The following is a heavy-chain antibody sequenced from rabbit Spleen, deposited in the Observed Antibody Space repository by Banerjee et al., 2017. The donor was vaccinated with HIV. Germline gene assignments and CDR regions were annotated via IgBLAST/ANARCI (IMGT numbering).Heavy chain of an antibody. V-gene: IGHV1S47*01. D-gene: IGHD5-1*01. CDR1: GFDFGSYG. CDR2: IVNGNGIT. J-gene: IGHJ4*01. Sequence: QEQLVESGGGLVQPEGSLTLTCKASGFDFGSYGMCWVRQAPGKGPEWIACIVNGNGITYYANWVNGRFSISRENAQNTVFLQMTSLTAADTATYFCARDLVAVIGWNFSLWGPGTLVTVS. CDR3: ARDLVAVIGWNFSL.